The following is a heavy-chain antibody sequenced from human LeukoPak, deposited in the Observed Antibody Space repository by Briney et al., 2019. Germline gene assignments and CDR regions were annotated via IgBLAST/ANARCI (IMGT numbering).Heavy chain of an antibody. CDR2: INPNSDST. CDR1: GYTFTGYY. Sequence: ASVKVSCKASGYTFTGYYMHWVRQAPGQGFEWMGRINPNSDSTNCPQEFQGRVTMTRDTSISTAYMELSSLTSDDTAIYYCARGTYYSDFDYWGQGTLVTVSS. V-gene: IGHV1-2*06. J-gene: IGHJ4*02. D-gene: IGHD1-26*01. CDR3: ARGTYYSDFDY.